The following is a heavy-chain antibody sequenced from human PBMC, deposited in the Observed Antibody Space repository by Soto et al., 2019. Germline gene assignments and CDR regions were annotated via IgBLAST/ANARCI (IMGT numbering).Heavy chain of an antibody. CDR2: TRNKANSHTT. Sequence: GGSLRLSCAASGFTFSDHYMDWVRQAPGKGLEWVGRTRNKANSHTTEYAASVKGRFTISRDDSKNSLYLQMNSLKTEDTAVYYCARRSPYYGMDVWGQGTTVTVSS. CDR1: GFTFSDHY. CDR3: ARRSPYYGMDV. J-gene: IGHJ6*02. V-gene: IGHV3-72*01.